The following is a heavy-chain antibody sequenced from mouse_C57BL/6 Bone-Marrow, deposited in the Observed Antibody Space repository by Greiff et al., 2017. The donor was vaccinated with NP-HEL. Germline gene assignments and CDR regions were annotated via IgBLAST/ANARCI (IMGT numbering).Heavy chain of an antibody. CDR1: GYAFTNYL. V-gene: IGHV1-54*01. Sequence: QVQLQQSGAELVRPGTSVKVSCKASGYAFTNYLIEWVKQRPGQGLEWIGVINPGSGGTNYNEKFKGKATLTADKSSSTAYMQLSSLTSEGSAVYFCARGGIYYDYAWFAYWGQGTLVTVSA. D-gene: IGHD2-4*01. CDR2: INPGSGGT. J-gene: IGHJ3*01. CDR3: ARGGIYYDYAWFAY.